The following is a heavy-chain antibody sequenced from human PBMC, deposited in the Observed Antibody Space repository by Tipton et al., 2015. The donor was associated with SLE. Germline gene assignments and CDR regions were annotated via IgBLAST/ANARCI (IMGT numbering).Heavy chain of an antibody. CDR1: GGSISSYY. Sequence: TLPLTCTVSGGSISSYYWSWIRQPPGKGLEWIGYIYYSGSTNYNPSLKSRVTMSLDTSKNQFSLKLSSVTAADTAVYYCARHPPRGGSGYALDNWGQGTLVTVSS. J-gene: IGHJ4*02. CDR2: IYYSGST. D-gene: IGHD5-12*01. V-gene: IGHV4-59*01. CDR3: ARHPPRGGSGYALDN.